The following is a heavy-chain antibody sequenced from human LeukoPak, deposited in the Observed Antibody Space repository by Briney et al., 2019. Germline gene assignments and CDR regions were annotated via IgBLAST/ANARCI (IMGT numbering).Heavy chain of an antibody. CDR3: ARTLDYYDSSGYYGVNYYYYMDV. V-gene: IGHV1-8*03. CDR2: MNPNSGNT. J-gene: IGHJ6*03. CDR1: GGTFSSYA. Sequence: ASVKVSCKASGGTFSSYAISWVRQAPGQGLEWMGWMNPNSGNTGYAQKFQGRVTITRNTSISTAYMELSSLRSEDTAVYYCARTLDYYDSSGYYGVNYYYYMDVWGKGTTVTVSS. D-gene: IGHD3-22*01.